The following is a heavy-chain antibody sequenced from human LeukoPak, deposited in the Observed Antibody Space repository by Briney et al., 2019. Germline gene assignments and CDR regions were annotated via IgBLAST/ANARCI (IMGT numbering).Heavy chain of an antibody. CDR3: AKEGGTYNTGWYWFDP. V-gene: IGHV3-23*01. D-gene: IGHD6-19*01. CDR1: GFTFSSYA. J-gene: IGHJ5*02. CDR2: ISDSGGST. Sequence: GGSLRLSCAASGFTFSSYAMSWVRQAPGKGLEWVSAISDSGGSTYYADSVKGRFTISRDNSKNTMYLQMNSLRAEDTAVYYCAKEGGTYNTGWYWFDPWGRGTLVTVSS.